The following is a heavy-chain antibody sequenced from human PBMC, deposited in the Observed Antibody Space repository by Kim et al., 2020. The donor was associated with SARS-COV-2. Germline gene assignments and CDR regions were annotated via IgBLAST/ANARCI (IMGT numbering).Heavy chain of an antibody. V-gene: IGHV3-33*08. D-gene: IGHD2-15*01. J-gene: IGHJ1*01. Sequence: GGSLRLSCAASGFTFSSYDMHWVRQAPGKGLEWVAVICNDGSTKYYADSVKGRFTISRDNAKNTLYLQMNSLRAEDTAVYYCARARGSCGWLFVSWDQGT. CDR1: GFTFSSYD. CDR3: ARARGSCGWLFVS. CDR2: ICNDGSTK.